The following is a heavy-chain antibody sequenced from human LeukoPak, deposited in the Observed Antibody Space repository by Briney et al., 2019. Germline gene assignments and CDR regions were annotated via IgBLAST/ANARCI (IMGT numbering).Heavy chain of an antibody. V-gene: IGHV3-21*01. CDR2: ISSSSSYI. CDR3: ASALGYCSSTSCLSFDY. J-gene: IGHJ4*02. Sequence: GGSLRLSCATSGFTFSSYSMNWVRQAPGKGLEWVSSISSSSSYIYYADSVKGRFTISKDNAKNSLYLQMNSLRAEDTAVYYCASALGYCSSTSCLSFDYWGQGTLVTVSS. D-gene: IGHD2-2*01. CDR1: GFTFSSYS.